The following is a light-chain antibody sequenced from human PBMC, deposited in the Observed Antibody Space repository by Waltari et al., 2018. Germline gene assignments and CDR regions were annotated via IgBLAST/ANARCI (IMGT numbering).Light chain of an antibody. CDR1: QGVGRH. J-gene: IGKJ3*01. Sequence: EIVLTQSPATLSLSPGERATLSCRASQGVGRHLAWYQQKPGQTPRLLIYDASSRATGIPARFSGSGSGTDFTLTINSLESEDFAVYYCQHRSNWPPFTFGPGTKVDIK. CDR2: DAS. V-gene: IGKV3-11*01. CDR3: QHRSNWPPFT.